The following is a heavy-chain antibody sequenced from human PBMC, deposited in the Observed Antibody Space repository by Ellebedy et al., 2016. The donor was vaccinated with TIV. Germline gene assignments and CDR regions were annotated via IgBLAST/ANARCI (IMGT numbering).Heavy chain of an antibody. J-gene: IGHJ3*02. Sequence: PGGSLRLSCAASGFTFSNHVLHWVRQAPGKGLEWVSYISSTGTTIYYADFVKGRFTISRDNAKISLYLQMNSLTAEDTAVYYCANGAYDIWGQGTMVTVSS. CDR1: GFTFSNHV. V-gene: IGHV3-48*04. D-gene: IGHD5-24*01. CDR2: ISSTGTTI. CDR3: ANGAYDI.